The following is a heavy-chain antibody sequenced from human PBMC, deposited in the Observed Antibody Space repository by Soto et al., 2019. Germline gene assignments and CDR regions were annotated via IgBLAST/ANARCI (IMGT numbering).Heavy chain of an antibody. CDR1: GFTFSSYG. V-gene: IGHV3-30*18. Sequence: QVQLVESGGGVVQPGRSLRLSCAASGFTFSSYGMHWVRQAPGKGLEWVAVISYDGSNKYYADSVKGRFTISRDNSKNTLYLQMNSLIAEDTAVYYCAKDPSYDSSGDNNDYWGQGTLFTVSS. CDR3: AKDPSYDSSGDNNDY. J-gene: IGHJ4*02. D-gene: IGHD3-22*01. CDR2: ISYDGSNK.